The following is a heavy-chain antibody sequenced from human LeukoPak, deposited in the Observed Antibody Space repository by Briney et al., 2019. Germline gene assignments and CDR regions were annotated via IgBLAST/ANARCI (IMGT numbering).Heavy chain of an antibody. Sequence: ASVKVSCKASGYTFTSYDINWVRQATGQGLEWMGWMNPNSGNTGYAQKFQGRVTMTRNTSISTAYMELSSLRSEDTAVYYCARGYSGRYYAGYWGQGTLVTVSS. CDR1: GYTFTSYD. V-gene: IGHV1-8*01. CDR3: ARGYSGRYYAGY. J-gene: IGHJ4*02. D-gene: IGHD1-26*01. CDR2: MNPNSGNT.